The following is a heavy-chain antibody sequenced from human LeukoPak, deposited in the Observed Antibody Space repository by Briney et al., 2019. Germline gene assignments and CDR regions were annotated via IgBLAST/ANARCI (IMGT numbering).Heavy chain of an antibody. CDR1: RGSISSGSYY. D-gene: IGHD3-10*01. Sequence: SETLSVTCTVSRGSISSGSYYWSWIRQPAGKGLEWIGRIYTSGSTSYNPSLKSRVTISVDTSKNQFSLKLSSVTAADTAVYYCARHRYYYRSGSYYGAPYYMDVWGKGTTVTISS. CDR2: IYTSGST. V-gene: IGHV4-61*02. CDR3: ARHRYYYRSGSYYGAPYYMDV. J-gene: IGHJ6*03.